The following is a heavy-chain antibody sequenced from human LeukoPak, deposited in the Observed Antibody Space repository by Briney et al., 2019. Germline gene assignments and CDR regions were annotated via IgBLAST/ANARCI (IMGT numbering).Heavy chain of an antibody. Sequence: GGSLRLSCAASGFTFSSYAMHWVRQAPGKGLEWVAVILYDGSNKYYADSVKGRFTISRDNSKNTLYLQMNSLRAEDTAVYYCARGPDYYYYMDVWGKGTTVTVSS. V-gene: IGHV3-30-3*01. CDR3: ARGPDYYYYMDV. CDR2: ILYDGSNK. CDR1: GFTFSSYA. J-gene: IGHJ6*03.